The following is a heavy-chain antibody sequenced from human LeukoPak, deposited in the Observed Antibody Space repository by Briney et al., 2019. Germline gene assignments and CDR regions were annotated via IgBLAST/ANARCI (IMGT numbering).Heavy chain of an antibody. D-gene: IGHD2-2*02. CDR1: GFTFSDYY. V-gene: IGHV3-11*04. Sequence: GGSLRLSCAGSGFTFSDYYMNWIRQAPGKGLEWVSYISSSGSTIYYADSVKGRFTISRDNAKNSLYLQMNSLRAEDTAVYYCARDCSSTSCYMVWSQGTLVTVSS. J-gene: IGHJ4*02. CDR2: ISSSGSTI. CDR3: ARDCSSTSCYMV.